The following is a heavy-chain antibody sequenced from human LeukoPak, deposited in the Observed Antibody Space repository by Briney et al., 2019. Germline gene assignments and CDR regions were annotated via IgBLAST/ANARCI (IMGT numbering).Heavy chain of an antibody. Sequence: GGSLRLSCAASGFTFSSYWMSWVRQAPGKGLEWVSSISSSSSYIYYADSVKGRFTISRDNAKNSLYLQMNSLRAEDTAVYYCARGPYYDSSGYYYYYYIDVWGKGTTVTVSS. V-gene: IGHV3-21*01. CDR3: ARGPYYDSSGYYYYYYIDV. D-gene: IGHD3-22*01. J-gene: IGHJ6*03. CDR1: GFTFSSYW. CDR2: ISSSSSYI.